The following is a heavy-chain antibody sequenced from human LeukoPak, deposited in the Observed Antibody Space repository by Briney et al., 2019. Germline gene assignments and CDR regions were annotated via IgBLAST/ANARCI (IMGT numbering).Heavy chain of an antibody. J-gene: IGHJ4*02. Sequence: GGSLRLSCAASGFTFSGYWMHWVRQAPGKGLVWVSRINSDGSTTNYADSVKGRFTISRDNAKNTLYLQMNSLRAEDTAVYYCARDLYGGKGDCWGQGTLVTVSS. D-gene: IGHD4-23*01. CDR2: INSDGSTT. V-gene: IGHV3-74*01. CDR1: GFTFSGYW. CDR3: ARDLYGGKGDC.